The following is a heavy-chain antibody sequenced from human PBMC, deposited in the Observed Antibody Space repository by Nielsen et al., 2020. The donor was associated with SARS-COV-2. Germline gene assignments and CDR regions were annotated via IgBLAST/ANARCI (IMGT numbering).Heavy chain of an antibody. J-gene: IGHJ6*02. CDR3: ARDDRRLRKGGMDV. Sequence: GGSLRLSCAASGYTFTGYYMHWVRQAPGQGLEWMGWINPNSGGTNYAQKFQGWVTMTRDTSISTAYMELSRLRSDDTAVYYCARDDRRLRKGGMDVWGQGTTVTVSS. V-gene: IGHV1-2*04. CDR2: INPNSGGT. D-gene: IGHD6-25*01. CDR1: GYTFTGYY.